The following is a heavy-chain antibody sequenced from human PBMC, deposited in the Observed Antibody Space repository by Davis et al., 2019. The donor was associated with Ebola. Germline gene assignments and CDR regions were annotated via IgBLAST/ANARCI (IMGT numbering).Heavy chain of an antibody. CDR2: INSDGSRT. D-gene: IGHD1-26*01. J-gene: IGHJ4*02. CDR1: GFTFSGHW. CDR3: VRDTIVGPTTFDF. Sequence: HTGGSLRLSCAASGFTFSGHWMHWVRQPPGKGLVWVSRINSDGSRTSYAGSVKGRFTISRDNAKNTVYLQMNSLRAEDTAVYYCVRDTIVGPTTFDFWGQGTLVTVSS. V-gene: IGHV3-74*01.